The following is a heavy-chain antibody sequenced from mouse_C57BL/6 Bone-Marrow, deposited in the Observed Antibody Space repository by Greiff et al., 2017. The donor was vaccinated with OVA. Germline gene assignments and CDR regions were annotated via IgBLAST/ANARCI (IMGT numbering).Heavy chain of an antibody. CDR2: ISSGGSYT. CDR3: ARQPRYYYAMDY. D-gene: IGHD1-1*01. J-gene: IGHJ4*01. Sequence: EVNVVESGGDLVKPGGSLKLSCAASGFTFSSYGMSWVRQTPDKRLEWVATISSGGSYTYYPDSVKGRFTISRDNAKNTLYLQMSSLKSEDTAMYYCARQPRYYYAMDYWGQGTSVTVSS. CDR1: GFTFSSYG. V-gene: IGHV5-6*01.